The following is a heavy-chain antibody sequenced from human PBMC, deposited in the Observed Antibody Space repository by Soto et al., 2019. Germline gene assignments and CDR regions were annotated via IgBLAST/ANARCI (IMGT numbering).Heavy chain of an antibody. CDR2: IRSKAYGGTT. D-gene: IGHD2-15*01. Sequence: TGGSLRLSCTASGFTFGDYAMSWFRQAPGKGLEWVGFIRSKAYGGTTEYAASVKGRFTISRDDSKSIAYLQMNSLKTEDTAVYYCTRWGGARAFDIWGQGTMVTVSS. CDR3: TRWGGARAFDI. J-gene: IGHJ3*02. V-gene: IGHV3-49*03. CDR1: GFTFGDYA.